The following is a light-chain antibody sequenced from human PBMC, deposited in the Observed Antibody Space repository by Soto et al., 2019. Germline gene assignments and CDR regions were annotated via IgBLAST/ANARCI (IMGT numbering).Light chain of an antibody. CDR2: AAS. CDR3: QQSNSFPRLT. V-gene: IGKV1-12*01. CDR1: QGISSR. J-gene: IGKJ4*01. Sequence: DIQMAPSPSSVFVSLGDRVSISCRASQGISSRLAWYQQKPGKAPNLLIYAASTLQSGVPSRFSGSGSGTVFTLTINSLQAEDFATYYCQQSNSFPRLTFGGGTKVDIK.